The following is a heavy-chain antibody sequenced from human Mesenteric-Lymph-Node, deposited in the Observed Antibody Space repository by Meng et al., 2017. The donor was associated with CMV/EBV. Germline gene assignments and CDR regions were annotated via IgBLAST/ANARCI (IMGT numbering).Heavy chain of an antibody. V-gene: IGHV3-66*02. CDR3: AKEATMIGGHFDY. CDR2: IYIDGST. J-gene: IGHJ4*02. CDR1: GFTVSSNY. D-gene: IGHD3-22*01. Sequence: GGSLRLSCAASGFTVSSNYMTWVRQAPGKGLEWVSDIYIDGSTYYADSVKGRFTISRDNSKNTLYLQMNSLRAEDTAVYYCAKEATMIGGHFDYWGQGTLVTVSS.